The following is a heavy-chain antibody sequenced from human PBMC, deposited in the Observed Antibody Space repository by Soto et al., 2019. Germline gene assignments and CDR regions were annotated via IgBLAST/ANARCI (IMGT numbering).Heavy chain of an antibody. Sequence: QVQLVQSGAEVKKPGSSVKVSCKASGGTFSSYAISWVRQAPGQGLEWMGGIIPIPGTANYAQKFQGRVTITADESTSTAYMELSSLRSEDTAVYYCAISHGSSTSLEIYYYYYYGMDVWGQGTSVTVSS. V-gene: IGHV1-69*01. CDR2: IIPIPGTA. J-gene: IGHJ6*02. CDR1: GGTFSSYA. CDR3: AISHGSSTSLEIYYYYYYGMDV. D-gene: IGHD2-2*01.